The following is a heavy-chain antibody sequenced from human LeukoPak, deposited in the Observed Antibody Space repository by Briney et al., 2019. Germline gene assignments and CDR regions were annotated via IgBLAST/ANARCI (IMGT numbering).Heavy chain of an antibody. J-gene: IGHJ3*01. D-gene: IGHD6-13*01. CDR1: GFTFSSYS. CDR2: INRDGGLT. V-gene: IGHV3-74*01. Sequence: GGSLRLSCAASGFTFSSYSMNWVRQAPGKGLAWVSHINRDGGLTNYADSVKGRFTISRDNARNTVYLQMSSLRVEDTAIYFCAREEHRLAEAGTSAFDLGGQGTLVTVSP. CDR3: AREEHRLAEAGTSAFDL.